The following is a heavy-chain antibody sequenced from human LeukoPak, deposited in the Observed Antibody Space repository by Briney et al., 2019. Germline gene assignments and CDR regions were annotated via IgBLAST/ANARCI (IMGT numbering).Heavy chain of an antibody. CDR1: GGSISSGSYY. J-gene: IGHJ6*02. CDR2: IYSSGST. V-gene: IGHV4-61*02. Sequence: SQTLSLTCTVSGGSISSGSYYWSWIRQPAGTGLEWIGRIYSSGSTDYNPSLKSRVTISVDTSKNQFSLKLNSVTAADTAVYYCARDDYGDSGYYYFGMDVWGQGTTVTVSS. D-gene: IGHD4-17*01. CDR3: ARDDYGDSGYYYFGMDV.